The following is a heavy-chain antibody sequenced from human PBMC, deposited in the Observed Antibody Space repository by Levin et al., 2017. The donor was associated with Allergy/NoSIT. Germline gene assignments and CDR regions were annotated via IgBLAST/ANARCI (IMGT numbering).Heavy chain of an antibody. CDR1: GYTFTDYY. Sequence: ASVKVSCKASGYTFTDYYLHWVRQAPGQGLEWMGRIDPNSGETRYTQNFQGRVTMTRDTSISTAYMELSTLRSDDTAVYFCARGGSISWNQELINDYWGQGTLVTVSS. D-gene: IGHD3-3*02. CDR3: ARGGSISWNQELINDY. V-gene: IGHV1-2*06. J-gene: IGHJ4*02. CDR2: IDPNSGET.